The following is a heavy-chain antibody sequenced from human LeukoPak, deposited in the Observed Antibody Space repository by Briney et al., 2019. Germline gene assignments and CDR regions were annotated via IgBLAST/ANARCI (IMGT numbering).Heavy chain of an antibody. CDR1: GGPTSDYY. CDR3: ARHTVSRAGGDFDY. D-gene: IGHD2-8*01. V-gene: IGHV4-59*08. Sequence: PSETLSLTSTVSGGPTSDYYWSWIGRPPRKGLEWIAYIHNNGNTNSNPPLTSRVTISIDTSKNQFSLKLTSVTAADTAVYYCARHTVSRAGGDFDYWGQGTLVTVSS. J-gene: IGHJ4*02. CDR2: IHNNGNT.